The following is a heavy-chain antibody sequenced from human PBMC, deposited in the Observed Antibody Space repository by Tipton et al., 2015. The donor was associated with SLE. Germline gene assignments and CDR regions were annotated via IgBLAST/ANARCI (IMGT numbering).Heavy chain of an antibody. CDR2: IKQDGSEK. CDR1: GFPLSSYW. CDR3: AREDLYYFDY. Sequence: SLRLSCTASGFPLSSYWMSWVRQAPGKGLEWVANIKQDGSEKYYVDSVKGRFTISRDNAKNSLYLQMNSLRAEDTAVYYCAREDLYYFDYWGQGTLVTVSS. J-gene: IGHJ4*02. V-gene: IGHV3-7*01.